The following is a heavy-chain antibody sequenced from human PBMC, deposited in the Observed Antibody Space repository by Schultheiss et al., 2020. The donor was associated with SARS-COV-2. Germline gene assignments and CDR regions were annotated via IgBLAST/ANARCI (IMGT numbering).Heavy chain of an antibody. CDR3: ARPDYYYYYMDV. CDR2: INHSGST. CDR1: GGSISSYY. J-gene: IGHJ6*03. D-gene: IGHD1-14*01. Sequence: GSLRLSCTVSGGSISSYYWSWIRQPPGKGLEWIGEINHSGSTNYNPSLKSRVTISVDTSKNQLSLKLSSVTAADTAVYYCARPDYYYYYMDVWGRGTTVTVSS. V-gene: IGHV4-34*01.